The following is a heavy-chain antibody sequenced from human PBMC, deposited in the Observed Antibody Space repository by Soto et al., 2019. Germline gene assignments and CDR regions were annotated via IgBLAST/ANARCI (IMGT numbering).Heavy chain of an antibody. CDR2: ISSDGSST. D-gene: IGHD3-22*01. Sequence: PGGSLRLSCAASGFTFSSYWMHWVRQAPGKGLVWVSRISSDGSSTSYADSVKGRFTISRDNAKSTLYLQMNSLRAEDTAVYYCARETKGIVVNYYGMDVWGQGTTVTVSS. CDR3: ARETKGIVVNYYGMDV. V-gene: IGHV3-74*01. CDR1: GFTFSSYW. J-gene: IGHJ6*02.